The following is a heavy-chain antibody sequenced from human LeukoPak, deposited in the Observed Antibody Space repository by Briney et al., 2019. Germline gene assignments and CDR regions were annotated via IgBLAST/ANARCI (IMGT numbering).Heavy chain of an antibody. J-gene: IGHJ4*02. Sequence: GRSLRLSCAASGFTFSSYAMHWVRQALGKGLEWVAVISYDGSNKYYADSVKGRFTISRDNSKNTLYLRMNSLRAEDTAVYYCARERGVRSYYDILTGYYDYFDYWGQGTLVTVSS. CDR3: ARERGVRSYYDILTGYYDYFDY. V-gene: IGHV3-30*04. CDR2: ISYDGSNK. CDR1: GFTFSSYA. D-gene: IGHD3-9*01.